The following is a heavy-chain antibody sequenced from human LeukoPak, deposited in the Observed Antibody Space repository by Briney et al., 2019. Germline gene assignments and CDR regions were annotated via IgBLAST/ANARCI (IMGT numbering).Heavy chain of an antibody. J-gene: IGHJ4*02. D-gene: IGHD3-9*01. CDR1: GFTFSSYA. CDR3: ARDGRYFDWLFAFDY. Sequence: PGGSLRLSCAASGFTFSSYAMSWVRQAPGKGLEWVSAIGGSGGSTYYADSVKGRFTISRDNSKNTLYLQMNSLRAEDTAVYYCARDGRYFDWLFAFDYWGQGTLVTVSS. CDR2: IGGSGGST. V-gene: IGHV3-23*01.